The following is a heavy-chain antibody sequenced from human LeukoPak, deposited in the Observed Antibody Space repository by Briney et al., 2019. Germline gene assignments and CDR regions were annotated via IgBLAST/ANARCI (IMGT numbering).Heavy chain of an antibody. CDR2: IIPIFGTA. CDR3: ARDTDYDILSY. J-gene: IGHJ4*02. V-gene: IGHV1-69*13. D-gene: IGHD3-9*01. CDR1: GGTFSSYA. Sequence: SVTVSCTASGGTFSSYAISWMRQAPGQGLEWMGGIIPIFGTANYAQKFQGRVTITADESTSTAYMELSSLRSEDTAVYYCARDTDYDILSYWGQGTLVTVSS.